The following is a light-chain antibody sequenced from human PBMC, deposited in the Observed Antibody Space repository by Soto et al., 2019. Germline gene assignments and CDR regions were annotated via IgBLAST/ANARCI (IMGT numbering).Light chain of an antibody. CDR2: AAS. Sequence: DIQMTQSPSSLSASVGDRVTITCRASQAISNYLAWYQQRPGNVPQVLIYAASALQSGVPSRFSGSGSGTDFTLTISSLQPEDVATYYCQNDKSVPFTFGPGTKV. J-gene: IGKJ3*01. CDR1: QAISNY. CDR3: QNDKSVPFT. V-gene: IGKV1-27*01.